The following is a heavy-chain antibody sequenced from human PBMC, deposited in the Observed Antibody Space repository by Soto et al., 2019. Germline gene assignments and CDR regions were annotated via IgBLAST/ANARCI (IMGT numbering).Heavy chain of an antibody. CDR1: GGSFSGYY. D-gene: IGHD2-15*01. J-gene: IGHJ6*03. CDR2: INHSGST. V-gene: IGHV4-34*01. Sequence: QVQLQQWGAGLLKPSETLSLTCAVYGGSFSGYYWSWIRQPPGKGLEGLGEINHSGSTNYNPSLKSRVTISVDTSTNKFSQKLSSVTDADMDGYYCARGRDIVVVVAATPERLGHYYMDVWGKGTTVTVSS. CDR3: ARGRDIVVVVAATPERLGHYYMDV.